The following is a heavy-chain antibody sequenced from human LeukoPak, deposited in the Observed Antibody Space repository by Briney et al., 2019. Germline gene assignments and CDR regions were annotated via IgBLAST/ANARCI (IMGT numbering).Heavy chain of an antibody. D-gene: IGHD3-9*01. J-gene: IGHJ4*02. Sequence: SETLSLTCTVSGGSIGSYYWSWIRQPPGKGLEWIGYIYYSGSTNYNPSLKSRVTISVDTSKNQFSLKLSSVTAADTAVYYCARSPLGYYDILTGYLTQYYLNYWGQGTLVTVSS. CDR3: ARSPLGYYDILTGYLTQYYLNY. CDR2: IYYSGST. CDR1: GGSIGSYY. V-gene: IGHV4-59*01.